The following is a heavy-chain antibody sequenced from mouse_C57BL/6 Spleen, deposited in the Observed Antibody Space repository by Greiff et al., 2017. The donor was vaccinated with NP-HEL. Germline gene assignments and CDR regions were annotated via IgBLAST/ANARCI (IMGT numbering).Heavy chain of an antibody. D-gene: IGHD1-1*01. CDR2: IYPRSGNT. Sequence: QVPLQQSGAELARPGASVKLSCKASGYTFTSYGISWVKQRTGQGLEWIGEIYPRSGNTYYNEKFKGKATLTADKSSSTAYMELRSLTSEDSAVYFCARYYGSSRFAYWGQGTLVTVSA. CDR3: ARYYGSSRFAY. J-gene: IGHJ3*01. CDR1: GYTFTSYG. V-gene: IGHV1-81*01.